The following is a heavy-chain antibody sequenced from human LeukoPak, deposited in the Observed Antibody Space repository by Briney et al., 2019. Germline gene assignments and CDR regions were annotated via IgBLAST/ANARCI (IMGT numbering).Heavy chain of an antibody. V-gene: IGHV2-5*02. CDR2: IYWDDEK. D-gene: IGHD2-21*01. CDR1: GFSLTTYGVG. CDR3: AHFNFYNYGGFSRAFDY. J-gene: IGHJ4*02. Sequence: SGPTLVKPTQTLTLTCTFSGFSLTTYGVGVGWIRQPPGKALEGLALIYWDDEKRYRSSLRTRLTITKDTSKSQVVLTLTNVDPVDTATYYCAHFNFYNYGGFSRAFDYWGQGILVTVSS.